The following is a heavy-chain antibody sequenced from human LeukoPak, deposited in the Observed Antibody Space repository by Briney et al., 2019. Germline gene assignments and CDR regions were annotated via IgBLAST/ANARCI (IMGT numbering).Heavy chain of an antibody. CDR2: ISWNSGSI. CDR3: AKDRAEYYYDSSGSVAFDI. Sequence: GGSLRLSCAASGFTFDDYAMHWVRQAPGKGLEWVSGISWNSGSIGYADSVKGRFTISRDNAKNSLYLQMNSLRAEDTALYYCAKDRAEYYYDSSGSVAFDIWGQGTMVTVSS. D-gene: IGHD3-22*01. J-gene: IGHJ3*02. V-gene: IGHV3-9*01. CDR1: GFTFDDYA.